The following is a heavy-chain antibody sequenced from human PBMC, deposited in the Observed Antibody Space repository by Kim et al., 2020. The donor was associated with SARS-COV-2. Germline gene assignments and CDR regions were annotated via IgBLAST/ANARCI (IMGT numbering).Heavy chain of an antibody. V-gene: IGHV4-39*07. CDR2: IYYSGST. Sequence: SETLSLTCTVSGGSISSSSYYWGWIRQPPGKGLEWIGSIYYSGSTYYNPSLKSRVTISVDTSKNQFSLKLSSVTAADTAVYYCARAVGTAMVPPRLLYGMDVWGQGTTVTVSS. D-gene: IGHD5-18*01. CDR1: GGSISSSSYY. J-gene: IGHJ6*02. CDR3: ARAVGTAMVPPRLLYGMDV.